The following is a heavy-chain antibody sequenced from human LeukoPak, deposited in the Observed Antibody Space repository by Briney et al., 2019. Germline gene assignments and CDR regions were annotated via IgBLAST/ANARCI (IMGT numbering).Heavy chain of an antibody. Sequence: SGGSLRLSCAASGFTFSSYAMHWVRQAPGKGLEWVAVISYDGSNKYYADSVKGRFTISRDNAKNSLYLQMNSLRAEDTAVYYCARGRYSSGWRWASWFDPWGQGTLVTVSS. V-gene: IGHV3-30-3*01. J-gene: IGHJ5*02. CDR3: ARGRYSSGWRWASWFDP. CDR1: GFTFSSYA. D-gene: IGHD6-19*01. CDR2: ISYDGSNK.